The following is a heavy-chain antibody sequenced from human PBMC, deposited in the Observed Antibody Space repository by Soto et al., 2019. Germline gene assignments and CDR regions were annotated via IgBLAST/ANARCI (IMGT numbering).Heavy chain of an antibody. Sequence: QVQLVQSGAEVKKPGSSVKVSCKASGGTFSSYPINWVRQAPGQGLEWMGGIIPIFSTTTYAQRFQGRVTITADESTRTAYMELSSLRSEDTAVYYCVRFAVVVAGRLFFNMDAWGQGTTVTVSS. CDR1: GGTFSSYP. J-gene: IGHJ6*02. CDR3: VRFAVVVAGRLFFNMDA. D-gene: IGHD6-19*01. V-gene: IGHV1-69*12. CDR2: IIPIFSTT.